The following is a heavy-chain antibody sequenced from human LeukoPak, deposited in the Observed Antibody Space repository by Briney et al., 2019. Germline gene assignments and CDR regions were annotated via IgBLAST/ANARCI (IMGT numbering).Heavy chain of an antibody. CDR1: GDSISSNNYF. D-gene: IGHD5-18*01. J-gene: IGHJ4*02. Sequence: PSETLSLSCTVSGDSISSNNYFWGWIRKPPGRGLEWIGYMQSTGNSNYNPSLRSRVTMFVDTSKNQVALILRSVTAADTAVYFCARDKQHSYGRYFDHWGQGALVTVSS. V-gene: IGHV4-61*01. CDR3: ARDKQHSYGRYFDH. CDR2: MQSTGNS.